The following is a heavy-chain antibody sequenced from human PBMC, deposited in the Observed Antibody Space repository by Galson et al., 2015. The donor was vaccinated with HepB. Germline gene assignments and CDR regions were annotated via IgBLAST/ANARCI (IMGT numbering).Heavy chain of an antibody. V-gene: IGHV3-15*01. CDR3: TTDGEMPGIAVADFDY. CDR1: GFTFSNAW. D-gene: IGHD6-19*01. CDR2: IKSKTDGGTT. Sequence: SLRVSCAASGFTFSNAWMSWVRQAPGKGLEWVGRIKSKTDGGTTDYAAPVKGRFTISRDDSKNTLYLQMNSLKTEDTAVYYCTTDGEMPGIAVADFDYWGQGTLVTVSS. J-gene: IGHJ4*02.